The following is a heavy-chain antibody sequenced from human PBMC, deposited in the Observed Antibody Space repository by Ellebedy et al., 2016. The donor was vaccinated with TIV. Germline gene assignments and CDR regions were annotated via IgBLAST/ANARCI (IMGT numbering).Heavy chain of an antibody. J-gene: IGHJ4*02. D-gene: IGHD6-19*01. CDR2: IYYSGST. CDR3: ARDSSGWYYFDY. Sequence: MPSETLSLTCTFSGGSVSSGSYYWSWIRQPPGKGLEWIGYIYYSGSTNYNPSLKSRVTLSVDTSKNQFSLKLSSVTAADTAVYYCARDSSGWYYFDYWGQGTLVTVSS. V-gene: IGHV4-61*01. CDR1: GGSVSSGSYY.